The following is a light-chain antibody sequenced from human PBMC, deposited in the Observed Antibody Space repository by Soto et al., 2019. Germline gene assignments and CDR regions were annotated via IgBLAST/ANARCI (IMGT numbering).Light chain of an antibody. CDR2: DVS. Sequence: QFALTQPASVSGSPGQSIAISCTGTSSDVGGYSYVSWYQQQPGKAPKLVISDVSNRPSGVSDPFSGSKSGNTASLTISGLQTEDEADYYCASYTTSSTYVFGTGTKVTVL. V-gene: IGLV2-14*01. CDR3: ASYTTSSTYV. CDR1: SSDVGGYSY. J-gene: IGLJ1*01.